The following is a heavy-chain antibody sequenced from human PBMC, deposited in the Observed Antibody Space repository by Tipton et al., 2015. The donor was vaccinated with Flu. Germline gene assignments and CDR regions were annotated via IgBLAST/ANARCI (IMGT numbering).Heavy chain of an antibody. Sequence: QLVQSGGGLVQPGGSLRLSCAASGLTFSNYAMSWVRQAPGKGLEWVAGLSGSGSSIYYADSVKGRFTISRDNSKNMLYVQMNSLRAEDTAVYYCVKAKNYDIVAAYYGMDVWGQGTTVTVSS. J-gene: IGHJ6*02. CDR2: LSGSGSSI. CDR1: GLTFSNYA. CDR3: VKAKNYDIVAAYYGMDV. V-gene: IGHV3-23*04. D-gene: IGHD3-9*01.